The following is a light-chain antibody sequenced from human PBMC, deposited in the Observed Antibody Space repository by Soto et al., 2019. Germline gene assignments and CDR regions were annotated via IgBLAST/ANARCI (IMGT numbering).Light chain of an antibody. CDR3: SSDSTLGTT. CDR2: EVS. Sequence: QSVLTQPASVSGSPGQSITISCTGTGSDIGGYNYVSWYQQHPGKAPKLMIYEVSHRPSGVSNRFSGSKSGNTASLTISGLQPEDEADYYCSSDSTLGTTFGGGTKLTVL. J-gene: IGLJ3*02. CDR1: GSDIGGYNY. V-gene: IGLV2-14*01.